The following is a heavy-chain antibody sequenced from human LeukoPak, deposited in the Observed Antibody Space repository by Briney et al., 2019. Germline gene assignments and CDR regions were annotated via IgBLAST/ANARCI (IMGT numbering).Heavy chain of an antibody. Sequence: SGGSLRLPCAASGFTINHYAMYWVRQAPGKGLERVAVISFDGNNKFEADSVQGRFIVSRDNSKNTLYLEMSSLRVEDTAVYYCARDAKASDYYYYYMDVWGRGTTVIATS. CDR2: ISFDGNNK. CDR1: GFTINHYA. D-gene: IGHD6-6*01. J-gene: IGHJ6*03. V-gene: IGHV3-30-3*01. CDR3: ARDAKASDYYYYYMDV.